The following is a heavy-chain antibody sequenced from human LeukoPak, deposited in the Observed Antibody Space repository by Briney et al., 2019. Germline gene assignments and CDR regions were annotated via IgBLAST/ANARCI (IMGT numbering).Heavy chain of an antibody. V-gene: IGHV3-53*01. CDR1: GFTVSSNY. D-gene: IGHD3-16*01. Sequence: GGSLRLSCAASGFTVSSNYMSWVRQAPGKGLEWGSVIYSGGSTYYSDSVKGRFTISRDNSKNTLYLRMNSLRAEDTAVYYCARDSYFDYVLGSPDAFYIWGQGTMVTVSS. J-gene: IGHJ3*02. CDR2: IYSGGST. CDR3: ARDSYFDYVLGSPDAFYI.